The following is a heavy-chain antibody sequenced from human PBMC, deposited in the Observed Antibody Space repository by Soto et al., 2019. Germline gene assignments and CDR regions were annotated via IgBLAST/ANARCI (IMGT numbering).Heavy chain of an antibody. V-gene: IGHV3-15*07. D-gene: IGHD5-18*01. CDR3: SHGYGQYFXS. J-gene: IGHJ4*02. CDR1: GFSLTACW. CDR2: IKSKTAGGTT. Sequence: GGALRHPCAVSGFSLTACWKNWVRLVPGKGLEWVGRIKSKTAGGTTDYAAPVKGRFTILRDDSKNTLYLQMDSLITEDTAVYFCSHGYGQYFXSWGQGTLVXVSS.